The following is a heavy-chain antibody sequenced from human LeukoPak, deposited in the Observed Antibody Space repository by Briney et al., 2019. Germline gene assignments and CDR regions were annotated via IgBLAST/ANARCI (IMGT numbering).Heavy chain of an antibody. D-gene: IGHD5-24*01. CDR3: ANFFQADGGIRDGDAFDI. CDR2: ISGSGGSP. CDR1: GFTFTSYA. Sequence: GGSLRLSCAASGFTFTSYAMSWVRQAPGKGLEWFSAISGSGGSPYYADSVKGRFTISRANSKNTLYLQMNSLRAEDTAVYYCANFFQADGGIRDGDAFDIWGQGTMVTVSS. J-gene: IGHJ3*02. V-gene: IGHV3-23*01.